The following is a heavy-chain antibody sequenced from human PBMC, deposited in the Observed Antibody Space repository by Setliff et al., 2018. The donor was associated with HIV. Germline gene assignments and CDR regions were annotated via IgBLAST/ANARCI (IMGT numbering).Heavy chain of an antibody. Sequence: PSETLSLTCNVSGGSINSRTHYWGWMRQPPGKGLEWIGSIFYSGISYYNPSLEGRITLSIDLSKNQFSLKLTSVTAADSALYFCVRQSGSFWYVDPWGQGTQVTVSS. CDR3: VRQSGSFWYVDP. CDR1: GGSINSRTHY. J-gene: IGHJ5*02. CDR2: IFYSGIS. V-gene: IGHV4-39*01. D-gene: IGHD1-26*01.